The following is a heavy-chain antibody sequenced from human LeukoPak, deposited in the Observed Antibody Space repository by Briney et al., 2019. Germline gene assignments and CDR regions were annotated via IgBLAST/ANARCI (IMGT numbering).Heavy chain of an antibody. CDR3: VKDGDYDYGDYVADY. J-gene: IGHJ4*02. CDR1: GFTFSSYA. Sequence: GGSLRLSCAASGFTFSSYAMSWVRQAPGEGLEWVSAISGSGGTTYYADSVKGRFTISRDNSKNTLYLQMNSLRAEDTAVYYCVKDGDYDYGDYVADYRGQGALVTVSS. CDR2: ISGSGGTT. V-gene: IGHV3-23*01. D-gene: IGHD4-17*01.